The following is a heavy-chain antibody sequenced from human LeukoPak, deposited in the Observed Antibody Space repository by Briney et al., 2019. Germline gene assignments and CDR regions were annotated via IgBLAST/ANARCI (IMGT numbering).Heavy chain of an antibody. CDR1: GDSISSYY. CDR3: ARGPYSYDSSGAFDI. V-gene: IGHV4-59*01. D-gene: IGHD3-22*01. J-gene: IGHJ3*02. CDR2: IYYSGST. Sequence: SETLSLTCTVSGDSISSYYWSWIRQPPGKGLEWIGYIYYSGSTNYNPSLKSRVTISVDTSKNQFSLKLSSVTAADTAVYYCARGPYSYDSSGAFDIWGQGTMVTVSS.